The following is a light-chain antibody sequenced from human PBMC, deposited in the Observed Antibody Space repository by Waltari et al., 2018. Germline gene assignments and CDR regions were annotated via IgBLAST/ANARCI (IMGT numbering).Light chain of an antibody. CDR1: SSDVGTYKR. CDR2: AVS. V-gene: IGLV2-23*02. CDR3: SSYAGSSKGV. J-gene: IGLJ2*01. Sequence: QSALTQPASVSGSPGQSITISCTGTSSDVGTYKRASWYQQHPGKAPKLMLYAVSKRPAGVSDRFSGSKSGDMASLTISGLQPEDEAEYFCSSYAGSSKGVFGGGTKVTVL.